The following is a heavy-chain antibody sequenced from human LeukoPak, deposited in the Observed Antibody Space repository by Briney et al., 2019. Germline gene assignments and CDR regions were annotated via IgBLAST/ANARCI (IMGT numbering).Heavy chain of an antibody. J-gene: IGHJ4*02. Sequence: GGSLRLSCAASGFTFSSYWMHWVRHAPGKGLVWVSRINSDGSSTSYADSVKGRFTISRDNAKNTLYLQMNTLRAEDTAVYYCARGYCASTSCPKAYYFDYWGQGTLVSVSS. CDR3: ARGYCASTSCPKAYYFDY. D-gene: IGHD2-2*01. CDR2: INSDGSST. V-gene: IGHV3-74*01. CDR1: GFTFSSYW.